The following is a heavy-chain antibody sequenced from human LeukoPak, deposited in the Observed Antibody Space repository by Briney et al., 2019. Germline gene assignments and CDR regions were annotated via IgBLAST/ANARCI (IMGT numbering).Heavy chain of an antibody. D-gene: IGHD1-26*01. J-gene: IGHJ4*02. CDR2: ISYEGSKQ. Sequence: GGSLRLSCAASGFTFSSYGMHWVRQAPGKGLEWVAVISYEGSKQYYADSVKGRFTISRDSSNNTLYLQMNSLRVEDTAVYYCAKDGPRYSGTYCDYWGQGTLVTVSS. CDR3: AKDGPRYSGTYCDY. CDR1: GFTFSSYG. V-gene: IGHV3-30*18.